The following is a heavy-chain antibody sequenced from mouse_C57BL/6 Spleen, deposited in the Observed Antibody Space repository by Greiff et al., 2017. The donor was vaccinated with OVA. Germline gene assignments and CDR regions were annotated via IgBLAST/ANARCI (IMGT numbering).Heavy chain of an antibody. Sequence: EVQGVEPGAGLVKPGGSLKLSCAASGFTFSDYGMHWVRQAPEQGLEWVAYISSGSSTIYYADTVKGRSTISIDNSKNTLYLQMTSLRSEDTYMYDSARYYYSNPIDYWGQGTTLTVSS. V-gene: IGHV5-17*01. D-gene: IGHD2-5*01. CDR3: ARYYYSNPIDY. CDR2: ISSGSSTI. CDR1: GFTFSDYG. J-gene: IGHJ2*01.